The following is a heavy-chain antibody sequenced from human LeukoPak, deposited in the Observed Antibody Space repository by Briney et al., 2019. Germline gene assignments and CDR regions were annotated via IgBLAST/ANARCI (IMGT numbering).Heavy chain of an antibody. D-gene: IGHD2-8*01. J-gene: IGHJ6*04. CDR1: GFTFSGSA. CDR3: TRNGQTYYYYGTHV. Sequence: GGSLTLSCAASGFTFSGSAMHWVRKASGKGLEWVGRIRSKANSYATAYAAAAKGRFTISRDDSKNTAYLQMDSLKTEDTAVYYCTRNGQTYYYYGTHVWGKGTTVTVSS. CDR2: IRSKANSYAT. V-gene: IGHV3-73*01.